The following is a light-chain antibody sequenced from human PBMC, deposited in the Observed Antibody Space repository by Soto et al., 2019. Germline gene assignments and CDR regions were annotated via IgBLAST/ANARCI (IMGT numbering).Light chain of an antibody. CDR1: QRVSSRY. J-gene: IGKJ1*01. Sequence: IVLTQSPSTLSLSPGKRATLSCRASQRVSSRYLAWYQQRPGQAPRLLIYGAFTRATGIPARFSGTGSGTEFTLTISSLQSEDCALYYCQQYNNWPGTFGQGTKVDIK. V-gene: IGKV3-15*01. CDR3: QQYNNWPGT. CDR2: GAF.